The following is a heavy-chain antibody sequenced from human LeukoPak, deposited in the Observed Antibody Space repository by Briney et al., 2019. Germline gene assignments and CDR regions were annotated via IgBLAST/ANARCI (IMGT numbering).Heavy chain of an antibody. D-gene: IGHD2-2*01. CDR1: GGTFSSYT. CDR3: AQTFRICSSTSCSKPLDY. CDR2: IIPILGIA. J-gene: IGHJ4*02. V-gene: IGHV1-69*02. Sequence: SVKVSCKASGGTFSSYTISWVRQAPGQGLEWMGRIIPILGIANYAQKFQGRVTITADKSTSAAYMELSSLRSEDTAVYYCAQTFRICSSTSCSKPLDYWGQGTLVTVSS.